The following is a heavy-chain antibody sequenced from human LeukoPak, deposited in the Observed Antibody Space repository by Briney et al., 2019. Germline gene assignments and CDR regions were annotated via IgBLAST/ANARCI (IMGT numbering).Heavy chain of an antibody. CDR2: ISYDGTDK. J-gene: IGHJ4*02. CDR3: ARARSGDGFNLDY. Sequence: GGSLRLSCAVSGFTFSTFGMHWVRQAPGKGLEWLAVISYDGTDKYYADSVKGRFTISRDNSKNTLYPQMNSLRAEDTAVYFCARARSGDGFNLDYWGQGTLVTVSS. V-gene: IGHV3-33*08. D-gene: IGHD5-24*01. CDR1: GFTFSTFG.